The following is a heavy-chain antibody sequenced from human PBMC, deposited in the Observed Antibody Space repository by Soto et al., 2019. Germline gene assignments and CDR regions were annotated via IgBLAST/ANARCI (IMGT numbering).Heavy chain of an antibody. V-gene: IGHV4-59*01. Sequence: QVQLQESGPGLVKPSETLSLTCTVSGGSISSYYWSWIRQPPGKGLEWIGYIYYSGSTNYNPSLKSRVTISVDTSKNQFSLNLSSVTAADTAVYYCARVIEGSYFDDAFDIWGQGTMVTVSS. CDR2: IYYSGST. D-gene: IGHD3-10*01. J-gene: IGHJ3*02. CDR1: GGSISSYY. CDR3: ARVIEGSYFDDAFDI.